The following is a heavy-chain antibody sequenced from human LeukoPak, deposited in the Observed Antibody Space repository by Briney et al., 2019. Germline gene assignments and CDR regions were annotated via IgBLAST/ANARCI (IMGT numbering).Heavy chain of an antibody. J-gene: IGHJ4*02. CDR2: IKSKTDGGTT. Sequence: GGSLRLSCAVSVFTFSNAWTCCVREAPEEGLEWVGRIKSKTDGGTTDYAAPVKGRSIISRDDSKNTLYLQMKSLKTEDTAGYYCTTVLGYSGGQGALVTVSS. CDR1: VFTFSNAW. D-gene: IGHD3-22*01. V-gene: IGHV3-15*01. CDR3: TTVLGYS.